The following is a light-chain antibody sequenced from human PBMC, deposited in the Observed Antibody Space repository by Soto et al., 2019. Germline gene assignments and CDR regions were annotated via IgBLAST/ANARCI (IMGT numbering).Light chain of an antibody. CDR1: QSVSSY. V-gene: IGKV3-11*01. J-gene: IGKJ1*01. CDR3: QQRISWPMT. CDR2: DSS. Sequence: EIVLTQSPATLSLSPGERATLSCRASQSVSSYFAWYQQKPGQAPRLLIYDSSNRATVIPARFSGSGSGTDFTLTISSLETEDFAVCSCQQRISWPMTFGQGTKVEIK.